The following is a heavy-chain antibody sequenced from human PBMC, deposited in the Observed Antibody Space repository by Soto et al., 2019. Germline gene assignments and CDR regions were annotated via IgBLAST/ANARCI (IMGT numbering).Heavy chain of an antibody. J-gene: IGHJ4*02. Sequence: SETLSLTCTVSCGSITSYYWSWIRQPPGKGLEWIGYIYFSGSANYNPSLKSRVTISVDTSKNQFSLKLSSVTAADTAVYYCARRYSSYGPYWAQGTLVTVS. CDR2: IYFSGSA. V-gene: IGHV4-59*08. CDR3: ARRYSSYGPY. CDR1: CGSITSYY. D-gene: IGHD5-12*01.